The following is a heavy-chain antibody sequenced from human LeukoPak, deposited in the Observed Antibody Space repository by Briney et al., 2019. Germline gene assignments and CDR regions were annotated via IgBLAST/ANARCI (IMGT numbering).Heavy chain of an antibody. D-gene: IGHD3-22*01. CDR2: ISYDGSNK. V-gene: IGHV3-30-3*01. CDR3: ARVLNYYDSSGYYFSY. J-gene: IGHJ4*02. CDR1: GFTFSYYT. Sequence: GRSLILSCAASGFTFSYYTMHWVRQAPGKGLEWVAVISYDGSNKYYADSVKGRFTISRDNSKNTLYLQMNSLRAEDTAVHYCARVLNYYDSSGYYFSYWGQGTLVSVSS.